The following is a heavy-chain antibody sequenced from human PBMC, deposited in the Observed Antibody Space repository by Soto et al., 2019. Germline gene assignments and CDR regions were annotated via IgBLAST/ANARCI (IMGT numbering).Heavy chain of an antibody. Sequence: QVQLQESGPGLVKPSGTLSLTCAVSAGSISSSNWWTWVRQSPGKGLEWIGEIHHSGSTNYNPSLNSRVTMSIDKSKNQFSLKLTSVTAADTADYYCARTSYYDSSGYYNMDVWGQGTTVTVSS. V-gene: IGHV4-4*02. CDR1: AGSISSSNW. CDR3: ARTSYYDSSGYYNMDV. D-gene: IGHD3-22*01. J-gene: IGHJ6*02. CDR2: IHHSGST.